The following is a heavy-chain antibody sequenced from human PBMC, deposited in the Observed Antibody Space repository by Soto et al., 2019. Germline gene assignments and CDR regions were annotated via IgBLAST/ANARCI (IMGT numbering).Heavy chain of an antibody. CDR2: ISTISSTT. D-gene: IGHD4-17*01. CDR3: ARDGWVTTFHFAH. J-gene: IGHJ4*02. V-gene: IGHV3-48*01. Sequence: GGSLRLSCAASGFTFSDHAMNWVRQAPGKGLEWVSYISTISSTTYYADSVRGRFTISRDNAKNSLYLQMNGLRAEDTAVYYCARDGWVTTFHFAHWGQGTLVTVSS. CDR1: GFTFSDHA.